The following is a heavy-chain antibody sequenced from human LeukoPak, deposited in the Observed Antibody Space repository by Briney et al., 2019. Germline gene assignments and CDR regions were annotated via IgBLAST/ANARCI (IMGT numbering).Heavy chain of an antibody. CDR1: GRSFSGYY. D-gene: IGHD6-19*01. Sequence: SETLSLTCAVYGRSFSGYYWSWIRQPPGKGLEWIGEINHSGSTNYNPSLKSRVTISVDTSKNQFSLKLSSVTAADTAVYYCARHGRSSGWPWGQGTLVTVSS. V-gene: IGHV4-34*01. J-gene: IGHJ5*02. CDR2: INHSGST. CDR3: ARHGRSSGWP.